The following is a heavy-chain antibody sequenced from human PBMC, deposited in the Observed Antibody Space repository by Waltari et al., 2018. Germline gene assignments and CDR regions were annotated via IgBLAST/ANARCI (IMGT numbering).Heavy chain of an antibody. Sequence: EVQLVESGGGLVKPGGSLRLSCAASGFTFSSYSMNWVRQAPGKGLEWVSSISSSSSYIYYADSVKGRFTISRDNAKNSLYLQMNSLRAEDTAVYYCARDVDGSSLHCDYWGQGTLVIVSS. D-gene: IGHD6-13*01. CDR2: ISSSSSYI. J-gene: IGHJ4*02. V-gene: IGHV3-21*01. CDR3: ARDVDGSSLHCDY. CDR1: GFTFSSYS.